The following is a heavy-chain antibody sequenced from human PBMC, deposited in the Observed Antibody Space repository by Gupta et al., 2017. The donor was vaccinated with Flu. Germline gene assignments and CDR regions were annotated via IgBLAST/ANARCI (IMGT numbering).Heavy chain of an antibody. CDR2: IDSSSSYI. Sequence: EVQLVESGGGLVKPGGSLRLSCAASGFTFSSYSLNWIRQTPGKGLEWVSCIDSSSSYIYYADSVQGRFTVSRDNAKNSLYLQINTLTADDTAVYYCARAYGSGGYYAYYGMEVWGQGTKGTVSS. V-gene: IGHV3-21*06. CDR1: GFTFSSYS. D-gene: IGHD3-10*01. CDR3: ARAYGSGGYYAYYGMEV. J-gene: IGHJ6*02.